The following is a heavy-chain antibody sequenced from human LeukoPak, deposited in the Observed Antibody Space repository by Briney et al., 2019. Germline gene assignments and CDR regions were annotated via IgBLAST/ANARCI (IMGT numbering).Heavy chain of an antibody. J-gene: IGHJ6*02. CDR1: GFTFSSYG. V-gene: IGHV3-33*01. D-gene: IGHD3-22*01. CDR3: ARITPVGVGYYYDSSGYYGSYYYYYGMDV. Sequence: GGSLRLSCAASGFTFSSYGMHWVRQAPGKGLEWVAVIWYDGSNKYYADSVKGRFTISRDNSKNTLYLQMNSLRAEDTAVYYCARITPVGVGYYYDSSGYYGSYYYYYGMDVWGQGTTVTVSS. CDR2: IWYDGSNK.